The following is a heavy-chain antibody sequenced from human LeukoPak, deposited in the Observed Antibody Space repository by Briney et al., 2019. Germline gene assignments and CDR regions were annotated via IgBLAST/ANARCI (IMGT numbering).Heavy chain of an antibody. J-gene: IGHJ6*03. V-gene: IGHV4-39*02. D-gene: IGHD3-22*01. CDR1: GGSISSSDYY. CDR2: ISYSGST. Sequence: SETLSLTCTVSGGSISSSDYYWGWIRQSPGKGLEWIGRISYSGSTYYNPSLKSRVTISVDTSKNHFSLRLSSVTAADTAVYYCARLTHSYYSDTSGYYPYYYMDAWGKGTTVTVSS. CDR3: ARLTHSYYSDTSGYYPYYYMDA.